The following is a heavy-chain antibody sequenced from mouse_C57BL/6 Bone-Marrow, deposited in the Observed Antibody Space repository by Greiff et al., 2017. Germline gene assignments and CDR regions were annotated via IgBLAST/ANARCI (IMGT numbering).Heavy chain of an antibody. CDR2: IYPGSGST. D-gene: IGHD1-1*01. Sequence: VQLQQSGAELVKPGASVKMSCKASGYTFTSYWITWVKQRPGQGLEWIGDIYPGSGSTNYNEKFKSKATLTVDTSSSTAYMQLSSLTSEDSAVYYCARNYYGSSTGAYWGQGTLVTVSA. CDR3: ARNYYGSSTGAY. CDR1: GYTFTSYW. J-gene: IGHJ3*01. V-gene: IGHV1-55*01.